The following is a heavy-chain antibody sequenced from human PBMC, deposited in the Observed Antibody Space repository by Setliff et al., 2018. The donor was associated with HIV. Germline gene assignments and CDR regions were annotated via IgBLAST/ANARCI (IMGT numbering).Heavy chain of an antibody. V-gene: IGHV4-61*08. J-gene: IGHJ6*03. CDR3: ARGLSIFGVATPGFYSFMDV. CDR2: IYYSGSS. Sequence: PSETLSLTCTVSGGSISSGDYYWSWIRQHPRKGLEWIGYIYYSGSSNYNPSLKSRVSISLDTSKKQVSLKLNSVTAADTAVYYCARGLSIFGVATPGFYSFMDVWGKGTTVTVSS. CDR1: GGSISSGDYY. D-gene: IGHD3-3*01.